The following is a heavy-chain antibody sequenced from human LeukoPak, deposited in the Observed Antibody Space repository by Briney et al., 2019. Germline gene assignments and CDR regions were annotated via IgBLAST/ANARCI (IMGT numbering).Heavy chain of an antibody. CDR3: AKGGSYTIDY. CDR2: INSDGRST. Sequence: GGSLRLSCGASGFTFSNYWMHWVRHAPGKGLVWVSRINSDGRSTSYADSVKGRFTISRDNAKNTLHLQMKSLTVEDTAVYYCAKGGSYTIDYWGQGILVSVSS. D-gene: IGHD1-26*01. CDR1: GFTFSNYW. V-gene: IGHV3-74*01. J-gene: IGHJ4*02.